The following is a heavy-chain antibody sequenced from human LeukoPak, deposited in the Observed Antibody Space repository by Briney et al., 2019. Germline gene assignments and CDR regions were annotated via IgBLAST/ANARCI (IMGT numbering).Heavy chain of an antibody. J-gene: IGHJ5*02. Sequence: SGTLSLTCAVSGGSISSSNWWSWVRQPPGKGLEWIGSIYYSGSTYYNPSLKSRVTISVDTSKNQFSLKLSSVTAADTAVYYCARREVVVTAIHNWFDPWGQGTLVTVSS. CDR3: ARREVVVTAIHNWFDP. CDR2: IYYSGST. D-gene: IGHD2-21*02. V-gene: IGHV4-4*02. CDR1: GGSISSSNW.